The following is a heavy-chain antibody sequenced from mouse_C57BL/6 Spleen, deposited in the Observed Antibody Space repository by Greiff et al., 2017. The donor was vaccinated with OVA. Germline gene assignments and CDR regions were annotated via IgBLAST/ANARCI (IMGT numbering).Heavy chain of an antibody. V-gene: IGHV1-64*01. CDR1: GYTFTSYW. J-gene: IGHJ4*01. CDR3: ANYEGAMDY. Sequence: VKLQQPGAELVKPGASVKLSCKASGYTFTSYWMHWVKQRPGQGLEWIGMIHPNSGSTNYNEKFQSKATLTVDKSSSTAYMQLSSLTSEDAAVYYCANYEGAMDYWGQGTSVTVSS. CDR2: IHPNSGST. D-gene: IGHD1-1*01.